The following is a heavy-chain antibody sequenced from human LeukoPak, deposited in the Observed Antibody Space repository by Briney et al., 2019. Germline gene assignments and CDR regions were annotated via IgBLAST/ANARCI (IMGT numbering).Heavy chain of an antibody. J-gene: IGHJ4*02. CDR2: ISSSSSYI. V-gene: IGHV3-21*01. CDR1: GFTFNSYG. D-gene: IGHD3-22*01. CDR3: AREGMIVVVFDY. Sequence: GGSLRLSCAASGFTFNSYGIHWVRQAPGKGLEWVSSISSSSSYIYYADSVKGRFTISRDNAKNSQYLQMNSLRAEDTAVYYCAREGMIVVVFDYWGQGTLVTVSS.